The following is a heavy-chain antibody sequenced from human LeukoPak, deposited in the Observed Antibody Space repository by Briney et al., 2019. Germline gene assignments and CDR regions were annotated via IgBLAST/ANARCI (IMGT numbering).Heavy chain of an antibody. J-gene: IGHJ4*02. Sequence: ASVKVSCKASGYTFTSNYIHWVRQAPGQGPEWTGMIYPRDGSTSYAQKFQGRVTVTRDTSTSTVHMELSGLRSEDTAVYYCARDQEGFDYWGQGTLVTASS. V-gene: IGHV1-46*01. CDR1: GYTFTSNY. CDR2: IYPRDGST. CDR3: ARDQEGFDY.